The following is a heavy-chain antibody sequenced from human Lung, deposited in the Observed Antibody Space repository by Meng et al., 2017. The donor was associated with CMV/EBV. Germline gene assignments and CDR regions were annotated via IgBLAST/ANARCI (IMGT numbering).Heavy chain of an antibody. D-gene: IGHD4/OR15-4a*01. CDR3: ARDDYGPFNY. CDR2: IDPRRGDT. Sequence: HSVTPLKKPGSSEKVSCMASGNTITSYYIHWIRQAPGQGLEWMGWIDPRRGDTKYAQRFQGRVTLTRDTSIDTVYMELTSLTSDDTAVYYCARDDYGPFNYWGQGTLVTVSS. V-gene: IGHV1-2*02. J-gene: IGHJ4*02. CDR1: GNTITSYY.